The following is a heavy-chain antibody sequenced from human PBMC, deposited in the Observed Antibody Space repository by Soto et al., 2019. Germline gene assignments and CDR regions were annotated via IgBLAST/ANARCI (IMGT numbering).Heavy chain of an antibody. CDR3: ARHVPAAGYYYGMDV. D-gene: IGHD2-2*01. V-gene: IGHV1-69*12. J-gene: IGHJ6*02. CDR1: GGTFSSYA. Sequence: QVQLVQSGAEVKKPGSSVKVSCKASGGTFSSYAISWVRQAPGQGLEWMGGIIPIFGTANYAQKFQGRVTITADESTSAAYRGLSSLRSEDTALYYCARHVPAAGYYYGMDVWGHGTTVTV. CDR2: IIPIFGTA.